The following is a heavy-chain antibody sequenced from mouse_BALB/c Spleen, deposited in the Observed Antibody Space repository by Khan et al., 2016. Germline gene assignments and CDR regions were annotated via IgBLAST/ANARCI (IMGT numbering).Heavy chain of an antibody. J-gene: IGHJ4*01. D-gene: IGHD1-1*02. CDR2: ITYSGNT. Sequence: EVQLQESGPGLVKPSQSLSLTCTVTGYSITSNYAWNWIRQFPGNKLEWLAYITYSGNTGYNPSLISRLSITRDTSRNQFFLQLNSVTTEDTATXYCARDGLYGFYAIDYWGQGTSVTVSS. V-gene: IGHV3-2*02. CDR3: ARDGLYGFYAIDY. CDR1: GYSITSNYA.